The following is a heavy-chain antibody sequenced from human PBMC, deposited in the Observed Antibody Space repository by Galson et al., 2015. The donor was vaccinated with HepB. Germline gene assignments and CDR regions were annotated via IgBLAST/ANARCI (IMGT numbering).Heavy chain of an antibody. D-gene: IGHD6-13*01. Sequence: SVKVSCKASGYTFTSYGISWVRQAPGQGLEWMGWISAYNGNTNYAQKLQGRVTMTTDTSTSTAYMELRSLRSDDTAVYYCARELIGYSSNKEAPDYYYYGMDVWGQGTTVTVSS. J-gene: IGHJ6*02. V-gene: IGHV1-18*04. CDR3: ARELIGYSSNKEAPDYYYYGMDV. CDR1: GYTFTSYG. CDR2: ISAYNGNT.